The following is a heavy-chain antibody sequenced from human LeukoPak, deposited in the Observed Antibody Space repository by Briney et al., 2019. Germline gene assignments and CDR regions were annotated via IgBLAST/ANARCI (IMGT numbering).Heavy chain of an antibody. CDR1: GGSISGSY. V-gene: IGHV4-4*07. Sequence: SETLSLTCTVSGGSISGSYWNWIRQPAGKGLEWIGRIYTSGTTNYNPSLKSRVTISVDTSKNQFSLKLSSVTAADTAVYYCARDQGNWNSYYMDVWGKGTTVTVSS. CDR3: ARDQGNWNSYYMDV. D-gene: IGHD1-1*01. CDR2: IYTSGTT. J-gene: IGHJ6*03.